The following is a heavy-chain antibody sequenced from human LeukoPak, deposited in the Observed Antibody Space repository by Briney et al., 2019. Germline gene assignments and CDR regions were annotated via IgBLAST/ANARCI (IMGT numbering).Heavy chain of an antibody. D-gene: IGHD3-9*01. J-gene: IGHJ5*02. Sequence: GESLKISCKGSGYSFTSYWIAWVRQMPGKGLEWMGIIYPGDSDTRYSPSFQGQVTISADKSISTAYLQWSSLKASDTATYYCARGDYDILTGYSAWGQGTLVTVSS. CDR2: IYPGDSDT. CDR1: GYSFTSYW. CDR3: ARGDYDILTGYSA. V-gene: IGHV5-51*01.